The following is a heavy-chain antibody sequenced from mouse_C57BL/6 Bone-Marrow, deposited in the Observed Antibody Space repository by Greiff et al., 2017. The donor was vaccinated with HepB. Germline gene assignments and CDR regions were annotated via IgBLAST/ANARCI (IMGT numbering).Heavy chain of an antibody. CDR1: GYTFTSYW. CDR2: IDPSDSYT. J-gene: IGHJ2*01. V-gene: IGHV1-69*01. D-gene: IGHD2-4*01. Sequence: QVQLQQSGAELVMPGASVKLSCKASGYTFTSYWMHWVKQRPGQGLEWIGEIDPSDSYTNYNQKFKGKSTLTVDKSSSTAYMQLSSLTSEDSAVYYCARGDYYDYPYWGQGTTLTVSS. CDR3: ARGDYYDYPY.